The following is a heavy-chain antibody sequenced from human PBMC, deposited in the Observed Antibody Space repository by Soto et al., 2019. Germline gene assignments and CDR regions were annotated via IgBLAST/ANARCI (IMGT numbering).Heavy chain of an antibody. D-gene: IGHD3-9*01. CDR2: MNPNSGNT. CDR3: ARVDPYVLRYVEGSQGAFDI. J-gene: IGHJ3*02. CDR1: GYTFTSYD. V-gene: IGHV1-8*01. Sequence: ASVKVSCKASGYTFTSYDINWVRQATGQGLEWMGWMNPNSGNTGYAQKFQGRVTMTRNTSISTAYMELSSLRSEDTAVYYCARVDPYVLRYVEGSQGAFDIWGKGTMVTVS.